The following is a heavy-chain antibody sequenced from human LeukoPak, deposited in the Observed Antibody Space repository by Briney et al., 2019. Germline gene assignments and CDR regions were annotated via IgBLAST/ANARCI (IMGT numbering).Heavy chain of an antibody. V-gene: IGHV4-39*07. J-gene: IGHJ4*02. D-gene: IGHD3-22*01. CDR2: IYYSGST. CDR3: ARRRPSDIITMIDHYYFDY. Sequence: SETLSLTCAVYGGSISSSSYYWGWIRQPPGKGLEWIGSIYYSGSTYYNPSLKSRVTISVDTSKNQFSLKLSSVTAADTAVYYCARRRPSDIITMIDHYYFDYWGQGTLVTVSS. CDR1: GGSISSSSYY.